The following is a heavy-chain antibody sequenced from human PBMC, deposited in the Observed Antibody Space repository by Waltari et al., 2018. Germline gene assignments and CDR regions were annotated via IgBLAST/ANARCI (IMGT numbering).Heavy chain of an antibody. CDR2: INQSGST. CDR1: GGSFSGYY. D-gene: IGHD3-16*02. Sequence: QVQLQQWGAGLLKPSETLSLPFSVYGGSFSGYYCRWIRQPPGKGLEWIGEINQSGSTNYNPSLKSRVTISVDTSKNQFSLKLSSVTAADTAVYYCARAGAGSYRHFDYWGQGTLVTVSS. V-gene: IGHV4-34*01. CDR3: ARAGAGSYRHFDY. J-gene: IGHJ4*02.